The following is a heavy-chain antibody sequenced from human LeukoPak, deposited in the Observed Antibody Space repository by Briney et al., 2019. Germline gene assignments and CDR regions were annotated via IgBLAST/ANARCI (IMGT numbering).Heavy chain of an antibody. Sequence: ASVKVSXKASGYTFTSYDINWVRQATGQGLEWMGWMNPNSGNTGYAQKFQGRVTITRNTSTSTAYMELSSLRSEDTAVYYCARGLVVPAARAMDVWGKGTTVTVSS. CDR1: GYTFTSYD. D-gene: IGHD2-2*01. J-gene: IGHJ6*04. CDR2: MNPNSGNT. V-gene: IGHV1-8*03. CDR3: ARGLVVPAARAMDV.